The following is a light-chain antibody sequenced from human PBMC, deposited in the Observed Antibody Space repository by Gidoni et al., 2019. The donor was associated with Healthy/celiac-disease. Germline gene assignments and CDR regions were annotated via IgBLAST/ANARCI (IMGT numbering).Light chain of an antibody. J-gene: IGKJ1*01. CDR3: QRPGT. V-gene: IGKV1-5*03. CDR1: QSISSW. CDR2: KTS. Sequence: DIQMTQSPSTLYASVGDRVTITCRASQSISSWLAWYQQKPGKAPKLLIYKTSSLDSGVPSRFSGSGSWTEFTLTISSLEPDEFASYYCQRPGTFGQGTKVEIK.